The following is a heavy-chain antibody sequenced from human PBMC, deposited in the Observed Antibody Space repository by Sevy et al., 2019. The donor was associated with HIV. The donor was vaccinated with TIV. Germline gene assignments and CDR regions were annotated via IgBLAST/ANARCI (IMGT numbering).Heavy chain of an antibody. CDR1: GFSISSDYY. V-gene: IGHV4-38-2*02. Sequence: SETLSLTCTVSGFSISSDYYWGWIRQPAGKGLEWIGSIYDGGSTYYNPSLKGRVTISIDTSKNQFSLKLSSVTAADTAVYYCSRDYYGSGSYYEFVYWGQGTMVTVSS. J-gene: IGHJ4*02. D-gene: IGHD3-10*01. CDR3: SRDYYGSGSYYEFVY. CDR2: IYDGGST.